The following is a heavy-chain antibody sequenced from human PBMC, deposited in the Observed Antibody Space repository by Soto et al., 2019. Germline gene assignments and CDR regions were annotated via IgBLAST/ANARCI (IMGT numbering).Heavy chain of an antibody. Sequence: PSETLSFTCTFSGGSISSYYWSWFRQPPGKGLEGIGYIYYSGSTNYNPSLKSRVTISVDTSKNQFSLKLRSVTAADTAVYYCARHDRYVYIWGSYPREWYFDLWGRGTLVTVSS. CDR2: IYYSGST. J-gene: IGHJ2*01. CDR3: ARHDRYVYIWGSYPREWYFDL. V-gene: IGHV4-59*08. D-gene: IGHD3-16*01. CDR1: GGSISSYY.